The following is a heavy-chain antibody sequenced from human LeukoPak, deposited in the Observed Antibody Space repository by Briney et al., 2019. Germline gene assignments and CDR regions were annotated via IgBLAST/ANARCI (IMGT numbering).Heavy chain of an antibody. Sequence: ASVKVSCKASGYTFPSYFMHWVRQAPGQGLEWMGIINPTGGSTTYAQKFQGRVTMTRDTSTSTVYMELSSLRSDDTAVYYCAKDVGKWESLHFFDYWGQGTLVTVSS. CDR1: GYTFPSYF. D-gene: IGHD1-26*01. V-gene: IGHV1-46*01. J-gene: IGHJ4*02. CDR3: AKDVGKWESLHFFDY. CDR2: INPTGGST.